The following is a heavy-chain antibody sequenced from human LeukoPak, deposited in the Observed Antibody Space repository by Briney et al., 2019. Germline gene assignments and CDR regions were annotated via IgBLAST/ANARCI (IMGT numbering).Heavy chain of an antibody. Sequence: GASVKVSCKASGYIFSDYYMHWVRQAPGQGLEWMGWINPNSGGTNYAQKFQGRVTMTRDTSISTAYMELGRLRSDDTAVYYCARSPDPIFGVVNFRYGMDVWGQGTTVTVSS. CDR1: GYIFSDYY. CDR2: INPNSGGT. CDR3: ARSPDPIFGVVNFRYGMDV. J-gene: IGHJ6*02. D-gene: IGHD3-3*01. V-gene: IGHV1-2*02.